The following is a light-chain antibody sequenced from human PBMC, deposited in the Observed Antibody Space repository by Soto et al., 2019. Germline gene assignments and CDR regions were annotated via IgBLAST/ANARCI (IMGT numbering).Light chain of an antibody. CDR2: DAS. Sequence: DIQMTQSPSTLSAAVGDRVTITCRASQSVSGWLAWYQQKPGEAPKLLIYDASALPRGVPSRFSGSGSGTKFTLTIASLQPDDFATYYCQQYETFSGTFGPGTKVDIK. V-gene: IGKV1-5*01. CDR3: QQYETFSGT. J-gene: IGKJ1*01. CDR1: QSVSGW.